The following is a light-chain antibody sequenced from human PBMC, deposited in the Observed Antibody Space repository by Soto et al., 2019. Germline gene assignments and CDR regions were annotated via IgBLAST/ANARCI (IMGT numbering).Light chain of an antibody. CDR3: QVWDSSSDHPEVV. V-gene: IGLV3-21*04. CDR2: YDS. Sequence: SYELTQPPSVSVAPGKTARITCGGNNIGSKSVHWYQQKPGKAPVLVIYYDSDRPSGIPERFSGSNSGNKATLTISRVEAGDEADYYCQVWDSSSDHPEVVFGGGTKLTVL. CDR1: NIGSKS. J-gene: IGLJ2*01.